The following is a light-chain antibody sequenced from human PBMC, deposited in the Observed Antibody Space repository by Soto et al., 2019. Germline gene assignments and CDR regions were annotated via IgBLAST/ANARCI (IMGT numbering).Light chain of an antibody. V-gene: IGKV3-20*01. J-gene: IGKJ4*01. Sequence: IVLTQSPDTLSLSPGERATLSCRASQSVGSGYLAWYQQKPGQAPRLLVNGASSRATDIPDRFSGSGSETDFALTISRLEPEDFAVYYCQQYRSTPLTFGGGTRVEIK. CDR2: GAS. CDR1: QSVGSGY. CDR3: QQYRSTPLT.